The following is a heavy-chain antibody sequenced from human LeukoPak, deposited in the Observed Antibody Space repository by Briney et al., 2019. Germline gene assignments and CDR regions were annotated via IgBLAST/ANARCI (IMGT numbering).Heavy chain of an antibody. CDR3: ARVSRSPSSGYYGYYYYYYMDV. CDR2: IYSSGST. D-gene: IGHD3-22*01. V-gene: IGHV4-4*07. Sequence: SETLSLTCTVSGGSISSYYWSWIRQPAGKGLEWIGRIYSSGSTNYNPSLKSRVTMSVDTSKNQFSMKLSSVTAADTAVYYCARVSRSPSSGYYGYYYYYYMDVWGKGTTVNISS. J-gene: IGHJ6*03. CDR1: GGSISSYY.